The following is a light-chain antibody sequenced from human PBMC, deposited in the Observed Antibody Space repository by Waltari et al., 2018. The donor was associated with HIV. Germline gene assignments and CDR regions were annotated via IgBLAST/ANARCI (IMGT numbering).Light chain of an antibody. V-gene: IGLV2-23*02. Sequence: QSALTQPASVSRSPGQSITISCTGTSSDVGSYNLVSWYQQHPGKAPKLLIYEVTKRPSGVSNRFSGSKSGNTASLTISGLQAEDEADYYCCSYAGSKTFDVVFGGGTKLTVL. CDR3: CSYAGSKTFDVV. J-gene: IGLJ2*01. CDR1: SSDVGSYNL. CDR2: EVT.